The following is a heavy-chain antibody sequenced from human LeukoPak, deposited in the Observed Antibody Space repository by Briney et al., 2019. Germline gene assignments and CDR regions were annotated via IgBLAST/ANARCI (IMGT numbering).Heavy chain of an antibody. D-gene: IGHD3-22*01. Sequence: GGSLRLSCAASGFTFSSYGMHWVRQAPGKRLVWVSRINSDGINTSYADSVKGRFTISRDNAKNTLNLQMNSLRAEDTAVYYCARDLGQYYDTSDIWFDPWGQGTLVTVSS. V-gene: IGHV3-74*01. CDR3: ARDLGQYYDTSDIWFDP. CDR2: INSDGINT. CDR1: GFTFSSYG. J-gene: IGHJ5*02.